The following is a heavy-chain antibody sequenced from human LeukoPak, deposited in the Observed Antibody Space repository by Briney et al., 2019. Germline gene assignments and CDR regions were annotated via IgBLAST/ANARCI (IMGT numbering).Heavy chain of an antibody. J-gene: IGHJ3*02. CDR3: ARDIHSAAFDI. CDR2: ISGSTTDI. CDR1: GFTFTAYT. V-gene: IGHV3-21*01. Sequence: GGSLRLSCAASGFTFTAYTINWVRQAPGKGLEWVSYISGSTTDIYYADSVKGRFTTSRDNAKRSVYLQMNSLGVEDTAVYYCARDIHSAAFDIWGQGTMVTVSS.